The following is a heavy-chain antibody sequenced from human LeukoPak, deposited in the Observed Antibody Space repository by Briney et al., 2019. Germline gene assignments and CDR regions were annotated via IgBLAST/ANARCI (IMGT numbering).Heavy chain of an antibody. V-gene: IGHV4-59*08. CDR1: GGSISSYY. Sequence: PSETLSLTCTVSGGSISSYYWSWIRQPPGKGLEWIGYIYYSGSTNYNPSLKSRVTMSVDTSRNQFSLKLSSVTAADTAVYYCARLLHDSRGYYYFDYWGQGTLVTVSS. CDR2: IYYSGST. D-gene: IGHD3-22*01. CDR3: ARLLHDSRGYYYFDY. J-gene: IGHJ4*02.